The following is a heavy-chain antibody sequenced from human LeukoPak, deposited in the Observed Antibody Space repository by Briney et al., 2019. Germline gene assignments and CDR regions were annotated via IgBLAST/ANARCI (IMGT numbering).Heavy chain of an antibody. Sequence: SETLSLTCTVSGGSVSSGSYYWSWIRQPPGKGLEWIGYIYYSGSTNHNPSLKSRVTISVDTSKNQFSLKLSSVTAADTAVYYCAGEVRSRITIFGVVPSGDWFDPWGQGTLVTVSS. V-gene: IGHV4-61*01. J-gene: IGHJ5*02. CDR3: AGEVRSRITIFGVVPSGDWFDP. CDR2: IYYSGST. D-gene: IGHD3-3*01. CDR1: GGSVSSGSYY.